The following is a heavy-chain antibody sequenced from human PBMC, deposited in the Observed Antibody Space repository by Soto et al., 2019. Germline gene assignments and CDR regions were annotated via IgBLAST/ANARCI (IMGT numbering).Heavy chain of an antibody. D-gene: IGHD2-8*02. CDR2: FDPEDDER. CDR3: ASPFYTGGVFDF. V-gene: IGHV1-24*01. CDR1: GYMVTELS. Sequence: ASVKVSCKVSGYMVTELSMHWVRHVPEKGLEWMGGFDPEDDERIYVQKFQGRVTMTEDTSTDTAYMELSSLRSEDTAIYYCASPFYTGGVFDFWGHGTLVTVAS. J-gene: IGHJ4*01.